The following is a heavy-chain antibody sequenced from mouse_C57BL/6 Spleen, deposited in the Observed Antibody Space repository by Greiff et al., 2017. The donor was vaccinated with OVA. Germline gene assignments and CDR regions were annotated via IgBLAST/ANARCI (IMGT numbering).Heavy chain of an antibody. D-gene: IGHD1-1*01. V-gene: IGHV1-15*01. CDR2: IDPETGGT. Sequence: VQLQQSGAELVRPGASVTLSCKASGYTFTDYEMHWVKQTPVHGLEWIGAIDPETGGTAYNQKFKGKAILTADKSSSTAYMELRSLTSEDSAVYYCTRGGITTVVATKDAMDYWGQGTSVTVSS. CDR3: TRGGITTVVATKDAMDY. CDR1: GYTFTDYE. J-gene: IGHJ4*01.